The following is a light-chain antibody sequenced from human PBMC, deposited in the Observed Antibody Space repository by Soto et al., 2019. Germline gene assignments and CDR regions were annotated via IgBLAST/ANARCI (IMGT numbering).Light chain of an antibody. V-gene: IGKV3-20*01. CDR3: QQYGSSSYT. Sequence: EIVLTQSPGTLSLSPGEGATLSCRASQSVASSYLAWYQQKPGQAPWLIIYGASNRDTGTPDRFSGGGSGTDFTLTISRLEPEDFAVYYCQQYGSSSYTFGQGTKLEIK. CDR1: QSVASSY. J-gene: IGKJ2*01. CDR2: GAS.